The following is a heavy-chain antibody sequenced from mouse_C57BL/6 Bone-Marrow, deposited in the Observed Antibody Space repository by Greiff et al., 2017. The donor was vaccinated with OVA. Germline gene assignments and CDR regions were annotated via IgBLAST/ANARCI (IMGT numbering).Heavy chain of an antibody. CDR2: INPNNGGT. J-gene: IGHJ4*01. CDR1: GYTFTDYN. V-gene: IGHV1-22*01. Sequence: EVQLQQSGPELVKPGASVKMSCKASGYTFTDYNMHWVKQSHGKSLEWIGYINPNNGGTSYNQKFKGKATLTVNKSSSTAYMELRSLTSEDSAVYYCARPGGVTTDYYAMDYWGQGTSVTVSS. CDR3: ARPGGVTTDYYAMDY. D-gene: IGHD2-2*01.